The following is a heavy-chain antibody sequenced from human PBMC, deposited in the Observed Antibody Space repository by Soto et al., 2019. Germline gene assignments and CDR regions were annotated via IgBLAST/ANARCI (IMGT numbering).Heavy chain of an antibody. V-gene: IGHV5-10-1*01. CDR2: IHPEHSYS. Sequence: GEALKISCQGSGYSFTSYLISLVRQVPGKGLAWLGKIHPEHSYSDYSPSFEGHVPFSIDPSMNPAFLHWTRSRASDTAMYYCARHPALLPFDSWGQGTLVTVSS. J-gene: IGHJ4*02. D-gene: IGHD2-2*01. CDR3: ARHPALLPFDS. CDR1: GYSFTSYL.